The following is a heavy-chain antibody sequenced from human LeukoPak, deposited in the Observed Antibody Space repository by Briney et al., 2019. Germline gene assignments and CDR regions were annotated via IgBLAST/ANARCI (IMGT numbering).Heavy chain of an antibody. CDR1: GFTFDDYG. J-gene: IGHJ4*02. D-gene: IGHD3-22*01. CDR3: AREFRDYYDSSGYPIE. CDR2: INWNGGST. V-gene: IGHV3-20*04. Sequence: PGGSLRLSCAASGFTFDDYGMSWVRHAPGKGLEWVSGINWNGGSTGYADSVKGRFTISRDNAKNSLYLQRNSLRAEDTALYYCAREFRDYYDSSGYPIEWGQGTLVTVSS.